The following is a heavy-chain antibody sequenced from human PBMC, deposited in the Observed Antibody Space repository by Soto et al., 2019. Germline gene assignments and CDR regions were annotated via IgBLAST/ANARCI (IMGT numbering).Heavy chain of an antibody. J-gene: IGHJ6*02. V-gene: IGHV3-7*01. CDR1: GFTFSSYW. Sequence: GGSLRLSCAASGFTFSSYWMTWVRQAPEKGLEWVANIKQDGSEEYYVDSVKGRFTISRDNAKKSLYLQMNSLRAEDTAVYFCARDAPVATTIPNYYSGMDVWGQGTTVTVSS. CDR2: IKQDGSEE. CDR3: ARDAPVATTIPNYYSGMDV. D-gene: IGHD5-12*01.